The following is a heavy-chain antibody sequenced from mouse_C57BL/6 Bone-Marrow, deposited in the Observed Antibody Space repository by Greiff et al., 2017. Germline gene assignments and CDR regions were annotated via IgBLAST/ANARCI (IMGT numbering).Heavy chain of an antibody. D-gene: IGHD1-1*01. CDR3: ARGITTDFDY. CDR2: IYPSDSET. CDR1: GYTFTSYW. V-gene: IGHV1-61*01. J-gene: IGHJ2*01. Sequence: QVQLQQPGAELVRPGSSVKLSCKASGYTFTSYWMDWVKQRPGQGLEWIGNIYPSDSETHYNQKFKDKATLTVDKSSSTAYMQLSSLTSEDSAVYYCARGITTDFDYWGQGTTLTVSS.